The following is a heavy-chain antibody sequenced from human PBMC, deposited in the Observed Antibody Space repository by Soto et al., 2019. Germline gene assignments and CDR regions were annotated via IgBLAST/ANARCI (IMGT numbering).Heavy chain of an antibody. CDR2: ISYDGSNK. CDR3: ERKWVVRGVHYDFDY. Sequence: QVQLVESGGGVVQPGMSLILSCAASGFTFSSYAMHWVRQAPGKGLEWVAVISYDGSNKFYADSVKGRFTISRDNSKNTLYLQMNSLRAEDTAVYYCERKWVVRGVHYDFDYWGQGTLVTVS. D-gene: IGHD3-10*01. J-gene: IGHJ4*02. CDR1: GFTFSSYA. V-gene: IGHV3-30-3*01.